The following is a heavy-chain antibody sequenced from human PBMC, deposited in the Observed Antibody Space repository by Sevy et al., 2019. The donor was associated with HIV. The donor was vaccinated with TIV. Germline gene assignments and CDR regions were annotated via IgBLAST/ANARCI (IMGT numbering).Heavy chain of an antibody. J-gene: IGHJ6*02. CDR1: GFTFSNAC. Sequence: GGSLRISCAASGFTFSNACMSWVRQAPGKGLEWVGRIKSKTDGGTTDYAAPVKGRFTISRDDSKNTLYLQMNSLKTEDTAVYYCTTTIFGVGYYYYGIDVRGQGTTVTVSS. CDR3: TTTIFGVGYYYYGIDV. D-gene: IGHD3-3*01. CDR2: IKSKTDGGTT. V-gene: IGHV3-15*01.